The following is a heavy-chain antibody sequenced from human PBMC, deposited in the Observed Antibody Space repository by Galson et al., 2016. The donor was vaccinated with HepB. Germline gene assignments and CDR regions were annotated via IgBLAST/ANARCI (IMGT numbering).Heavy chain of an antibody. J-gene: IGHJ4*02. CDR3: GGDGTRPSRAWGIADY. D-gene: IGHD6-19*01. CDR2: IMAVGSKQ. Sequence: SLRLSCAASGCTFADYCMTWVRQAPGKGLEWVADIMAVGSKQTYLHYFKGRFTITRDNSKNSLFLQMNSLVAEDTAVYYCGGDGTRPSRAWGIADYWGQGTLVTVSS. CDR1: GCTFADYC. V-gene: IGHV3-7*03.